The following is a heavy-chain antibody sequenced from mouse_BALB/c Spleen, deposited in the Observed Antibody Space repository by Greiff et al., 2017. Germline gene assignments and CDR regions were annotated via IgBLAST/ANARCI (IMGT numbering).Heavy chain of an antibody. CDR3: ARVYYYGSSFFDY. CDR1: GFSLTGYG. V-gene: IGHV2-6-7*01. J-gene: IGHJ2*01. Sequence: VQVVESGPGLVAPSQSLSITCTVSGFSLTGYGVNWVRQPPGKGLEWLGMIWGDGSTDYNSALKSRLSISKDNSKSQVFLKMNSLQTDDTARYYCARVYYYGSSFFDYWGQGTTLTVSS. CDR2: IWGDGST. D-gene: IGHD1-1*01.